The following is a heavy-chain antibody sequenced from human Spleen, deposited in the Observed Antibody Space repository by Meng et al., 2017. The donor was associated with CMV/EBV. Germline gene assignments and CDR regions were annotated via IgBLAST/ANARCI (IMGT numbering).Heavy chain of an antibody. CDR3: ARAQYYTNYGALDS. CDR2: INSGGSST. J-gene: IGHJ4*02. D-gene: IGHD4-11*01. Sequence: ASEFTFNTYWMHWVRQAPGKGLVWVSRINSGGSSTNYADSVKGRFTISRDNAKNTLYLQMNSLRAEDTAVYYCARAQYYTNYGALDSWGQGTLVTVSS. CDR1: EFTFNTYW. V-gene: IGHV3-74*01.